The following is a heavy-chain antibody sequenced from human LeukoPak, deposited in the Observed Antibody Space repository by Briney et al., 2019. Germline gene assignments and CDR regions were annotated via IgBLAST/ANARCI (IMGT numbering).Heavy chain of an antibody. V-gene: IGHV3-66*01. CDR1: GFTVSSNY. CDR3: ASEGGRGSADY. CDR2: IYSGGST. D-gene: IGHD6-25*01. J-gene: IGHJ4*02. Sequence: PGGSLRLSCAASGFTVSSNYMSWVRQAPGKGLEGVSVIYSGGSTSYADSVKGRFTISRDSSKNTLSLQMNNVRAEDTAVYYCASEGGRGSADYWGQGALVTASS.